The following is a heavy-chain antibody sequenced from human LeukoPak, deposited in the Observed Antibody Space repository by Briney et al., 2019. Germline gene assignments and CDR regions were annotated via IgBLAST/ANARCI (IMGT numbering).Heavy chain of an antibody. CDR2: INHSGST. Sequence: SETLSLTCAVYGGSFSGYYWSWIRQPPGKGLEWIGEINHSGSTNYNPSLKSRVTISVDTSKNQFSLKLSSVTAADTAVYYCARVSGSGGTNGTFDIWGQGTMVTVSS. V-gene: IGHV4-34*01. CDR3: ARVSGSGGTNGTFDI. D-gene: IGHD2-15*01. J-gene: IGHJ3*02. CDR1: GGSFSGYY.